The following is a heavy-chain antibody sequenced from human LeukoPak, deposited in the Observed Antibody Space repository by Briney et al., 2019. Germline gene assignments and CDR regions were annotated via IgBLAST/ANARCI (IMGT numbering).Heavy chain of an antibody. CDR1: GYSFTSNY. CDR3: ARDREMATTYFDY. J-gene: IGHJ4*02. Sequence: AASVKVSCKASGYSFTSNYIHWVRQAPGQGLEWMGMIYPRDGSTSYAQKFQGRVTFTRDTSASTAYMELSSLRSEGTAVYYCARDREMATTYFDYWGQGTLVTVSS. D-gene: IGHD5-24*01. V-gene: IGHV1-46*01. CDR2: IYPRDGST.